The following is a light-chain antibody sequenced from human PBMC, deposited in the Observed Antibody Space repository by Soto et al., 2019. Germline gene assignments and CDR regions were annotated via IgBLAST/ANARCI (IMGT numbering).Light chain of an antibody. J-gene: IGLJ1*01. V-gene: IGLV1-44*01. Sequence: QSVLTQPPSASGTPGHRVTISCSGSSSNSGGNSVNWYQQLPKTGTKRLIYSNHRRPSGVPDRFSGSKSGPSATLAISGLQSEDASDFYCAACDDCLYVHVSGDGTKVTVL. CDR1: SSNSGGNS. CDR3: AACDDCLYVHV. CDR2: SNH.